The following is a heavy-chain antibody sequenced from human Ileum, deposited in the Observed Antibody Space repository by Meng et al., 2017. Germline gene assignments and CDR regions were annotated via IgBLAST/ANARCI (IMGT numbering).Heavy chain of an antibody. D-gene: IGHD3-10*01. Sequence: QVQLQEAGPGRGNPSQTLDLTGAVPGGSMRSGDNSWSWIRQPPGKGLEWIGYIYYSGSTYYTPSLKSRVIMSVDTSANRFSLNLNSVTAADTAVYFCARGAYLGSGYYFDYWGQGALVTVSS. J-gene: IGHJ4*02. CDR2: IYYSGST. CDR3: ARGAYLGSGYYFDY. CDR1: GGSMRSGDNS. V-gene: IGHV4-30-4*01.